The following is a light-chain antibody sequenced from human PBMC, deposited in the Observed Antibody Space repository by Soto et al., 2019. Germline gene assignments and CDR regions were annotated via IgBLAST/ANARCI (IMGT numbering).Light chain of an antibody. CDR1: QSVSSY. CDR2: DAS. V-gene: IGKV3-11*01. J-gene: IGKJ5*01. CDR3: QECSNWPIT. Sequence: EIVLTQSPATLSLSPGERATLSCRASQSVSSYLAWYQQKPGQAPRLLIYDASNRATGIPVRFSGSGSGTDFTLTITSLEPEDFPVYYCQECSNWPITVGQGTRLEIK.